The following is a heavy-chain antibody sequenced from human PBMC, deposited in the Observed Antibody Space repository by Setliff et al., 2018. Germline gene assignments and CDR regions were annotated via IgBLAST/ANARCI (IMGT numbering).Heavy chain of an antibody. CDR1: GYTFTSYY. CDR3: ARANVLRFLEWLLSGGDYYYYYYMDV. D-gene: IGHD3-3*01. Sequence: ASVKVSCKASGYTFTSYYMHWVRQAPGQGLEWTGIINPSGGSTSYAQKFQGRVTMTRDTSTSTVYMELSSLRSEDTAVYYCARANVLRFLEWLLSGGDYYYYYYMDVWGKGTTVTVSS. V-gene: IGHV1-46*01. J-gene: IGHJ6*03. CDR2: INPSGGST.